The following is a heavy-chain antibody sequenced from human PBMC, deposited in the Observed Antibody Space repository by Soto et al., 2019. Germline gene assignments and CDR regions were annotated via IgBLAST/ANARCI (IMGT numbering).Heavy chain of an antibody. J-gene: IGHJ6*02. D-gene: IGHD3-9*01. CDR3: TTLCPRAYYDILTGYLPPPTNGMEV. CDR2: IKSKTDGGTT. V-gene: IGHV3-15*07. Sequence: GGSLRLSCAASGFTFSNAWMNWVRQAPGKGLEWVGRIKSKTDGGTTDYAAPVKGRFTISRDDSKNTLYLQMNSLKTEDTAVYYCTTLCPRAYYDILTGYLPPPTNGMEVWGQGTTVTVSS. CDR1: GFTFSNAW.